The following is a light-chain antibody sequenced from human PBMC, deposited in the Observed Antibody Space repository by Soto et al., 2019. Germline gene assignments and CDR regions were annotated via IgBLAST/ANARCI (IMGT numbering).Light chain of an antibody. Sequence: SALTQPPSASGSPGQSVTISCIGTASDIGRYNYVSWYQQYPGRVPKLLIYMVSNRPSGVSNRFSGSKSGNTASLTISGLQAEDEADYFCTSPTPGSLYVFGTGTKVTVL. V-gene: IGLV2-14*01. CDR1: ASDIGRYNY. CDR3: TSPTPGSLYV. J-gene: IGLJ1*01. CDR2: MVS.